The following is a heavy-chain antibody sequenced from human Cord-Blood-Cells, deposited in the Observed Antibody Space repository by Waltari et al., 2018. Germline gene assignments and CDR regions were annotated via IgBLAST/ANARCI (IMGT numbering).Heavy chain of an antibody. CDR2: IYSGGST. V-gene: IGHV3-53*01. CDR1: SSNY. Sequence: SSNYMSWVRQAPGKGLEWVSVIYSGGSTYYADSVKGRFTISRDNSKNTLYLQMNSLRAEDTAVYYCARDLDGTGVVGYFDYWGQGTLVTVSS. J-gene: IGHJ4*02. D-gene: IGHD7-27*01. CDR3: ARDLDGTGVVGYFDY.